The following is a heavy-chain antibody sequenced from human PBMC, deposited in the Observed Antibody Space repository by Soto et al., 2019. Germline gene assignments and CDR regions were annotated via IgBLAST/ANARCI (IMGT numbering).Heavy chain of an antibody. V-gene: IGHV3-30-3*01. CDR2: ISYDGGNK. D-gene: IGHD6-19*01. CDR3: ARDPGSGWPPFDY. J-gene: IGHJ4*02. Sequence: QVQLVESGGGVVQPGRSPRLSCAASGFTFNSYAMHWVRQAPGKGLEWVAVISYDGGNKYYADSVKGRFTISRDNSKNTLYLQMNSLRAEDTAVYYCARDPGSGWPPFDYWGQGTLVTVSS. CDR1: GFTFNSYA.